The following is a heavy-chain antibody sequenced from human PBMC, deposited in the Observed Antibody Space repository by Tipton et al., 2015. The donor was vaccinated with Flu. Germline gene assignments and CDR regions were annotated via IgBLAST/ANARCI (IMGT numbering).Heavy chain of an antibody. D-gene: IGHD2-2*01. J-gene: IGHJ4*02. V-gene: IGHV4-61*01. CDR1: GGSVSSGSYY. Sequence: TLSLTCTVSGGSVSSGSYYWSWIRQPPGKGLEWIGYIYYSGSTNYNPSLKSRVTISVDTSKNQFSLKLSSVTAADTAVYYCARVEVPAAGFDYWGQGTLVTVSS. CDR2: IYYSGST. CDR3: ARVEVPAAGFDY.